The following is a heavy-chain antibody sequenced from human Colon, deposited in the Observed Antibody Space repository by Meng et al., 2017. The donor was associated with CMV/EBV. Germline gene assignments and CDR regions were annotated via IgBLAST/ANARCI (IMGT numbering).Heavy chain of an antibody. CDR3: VRNTGGSGVAIFDF. V-gene: IGHV3-48*03. Sequence: GGSLRLSCAASGFTFSSFDMHWVRQAPGEGLEWVSYISTSGSSTFYADSVKGRVTISRDNARNSLYLQMNGLRAEDTAVYDCVRNTGGSGVAIFDFWGQGIQVTVSS. D-gene: IGHD2-21*01. CDR1: GFTFSSFD. CDR2: ISTSGSST. J-gene: IGHJ4*02.